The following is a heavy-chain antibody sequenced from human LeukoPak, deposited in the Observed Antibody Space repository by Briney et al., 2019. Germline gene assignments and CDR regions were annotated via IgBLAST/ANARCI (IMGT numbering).Heavy chain of an antibody. CDR1: GFTFSNYE. D-gene: IGHD6-19*01. V-gene: IGHV3-48*03. CDR2: ISSSGGTI. CDR3: PRDHSAVAGMNL. J-gene: IGHJ3*01. Sequence: GALRLSCAASGFTFSNYEMNWVRQAPGKGLEWVSYISSSGGTIFYADSVKGRFTISRDNAKNPLYLQMNSLRAEDTAVYYCPRDHSAVAGMNLGGQGTMVTVSS.